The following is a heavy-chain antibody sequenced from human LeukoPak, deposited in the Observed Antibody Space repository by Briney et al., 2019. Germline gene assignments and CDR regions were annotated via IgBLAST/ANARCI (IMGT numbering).Heavy chain of an antibody. D-gene: IGHD2-15*01. CDR1: GFTFDDYA. CDR2: ISWNSGSI. CDR3: VRGGGESY. J-gene: IGHJ4*02. Sequence: PGGSLRLSCAASGFTFDDYAMHWVRQAPGKGLEWVSGISWNSGSIGYADSVKGRFTISRDNAKNSLYLQMNSLRAEDTALYYCVRGGGESYWGQGTLVTVSS. V-gene: IGHV3-9*01.